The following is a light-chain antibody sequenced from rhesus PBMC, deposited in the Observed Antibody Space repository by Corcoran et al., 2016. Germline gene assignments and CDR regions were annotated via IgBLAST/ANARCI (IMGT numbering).Light chain of an antibody. V-gene: IGKV1-32*01. J-gene: IGKJ4*01. CDR2: YAN. CDR1: QAISSY. CDR3: QQYNSLPLT. Sequence: DIQMTQSPSSLSASVGDRVTITCRASQAISSYLNWYQQKPGKAPKLLIYYANSLESGVPSRFSGSGSGREFTLTISSLQPEDFATYYCQQYNSLPLTFGGGTKVEIK.